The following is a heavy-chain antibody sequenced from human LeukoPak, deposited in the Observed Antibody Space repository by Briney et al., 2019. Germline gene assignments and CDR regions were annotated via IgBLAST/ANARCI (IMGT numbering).Heavy chain of an antibody. D-gene: IGHD2-2*01. J-gene: IGHJ4*02. CDR2: ISGSGGST. CDR3: AKRSEYCSSTSCYGDY. Sequence: GGSLRLSCAASGFTVSSSYISWVRQAPGKGLEWVSAISGSGGSTYYADSVKGRFTISRDNSKNTLYLQMNSLRAEDTAVYYCAKRSEYCSSTSCYGDYWGQGTLVTVSS. CDR1: GFTVSSSY. V-gene: IGHV3-23*01.